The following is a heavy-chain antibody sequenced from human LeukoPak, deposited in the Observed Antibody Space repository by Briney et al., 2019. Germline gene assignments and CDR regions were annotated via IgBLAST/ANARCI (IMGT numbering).Heavy chain of an antibody. D-gene: IGHD3-22*01. J-gene: IGHJ4*02. CDR3: ASYYYDTSGRSTPGY. Sequence: AGGSLRLSCAASGFTFSSSGMNWVRQAPGKGLEWFSAISGGGVTYYIDSVKGRFTTSRDNSKNTLYLQMNSLRAEDTAVYYCASYYYDTSGRSTPGYWGQGTLVTVSS. CDR2: ISGGGVT. CDR1: GFTFSSSG. V-gene: IGHV3-23*01.